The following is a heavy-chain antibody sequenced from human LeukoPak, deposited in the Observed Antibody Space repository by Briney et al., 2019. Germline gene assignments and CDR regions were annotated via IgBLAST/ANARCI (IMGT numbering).Heavy chain of an antibody. CDR2: ISATGGEI. Sequence: GSLRLSCAASGFTFSRYVMNWVRQVPGRRPDWVSSISATGGEILYADSVKGRFTISRDNAKNSLYLQMNSLRAEDTAVYYCAELGITMIGGVWGKGTTVTISS. CDR1: GFTFSRYV. CDR3: AELGITMIGGV. D-gene: IGHD3-10*02. J-gene: IGHJ6*04. V-gene: IGHV3-23*01.